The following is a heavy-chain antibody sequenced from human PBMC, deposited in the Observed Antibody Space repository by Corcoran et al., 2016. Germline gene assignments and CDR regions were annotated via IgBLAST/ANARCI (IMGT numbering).Heavy chain of an antibody. Sequence: QVQLVQSVPEVTKPGASVKVSCKASGYTFTGYYMHWVRPAPGQGLEWMGWIHPNSGGTNYAQKFQGRFTMTRDTSISTAYMELSRLRSDDTAVYYCARGHYDSRDYGMDDWGQGTTVTVSS. CDR3: ARGHYDSRDYGMDD. CDR2: IHPNSGGT. V-gene: IGHV1-2*02. D-gene: IGHD3-22*01. CDR1: GYTFTGYY. J-gene: IGHJ6*02.